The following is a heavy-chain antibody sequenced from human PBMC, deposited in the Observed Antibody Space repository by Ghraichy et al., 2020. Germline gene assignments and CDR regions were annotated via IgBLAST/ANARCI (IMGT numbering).Heavy chain of an antibody. V-gene: IGHV1-69*04. CDR2: IIPILGIA. CDR1: GGTFSSYA. CDR3: ARGGADYGDYSLYAFDI. Sequence: SVKVSCKASGGTFSSYAISWVRQAPGQGLEWMGRIIPILGIANYAQKFQGRVTITADKSTSTAYMELSSLRSEDTAVYYCARGGADYGDYSLYAFDIWGQGTMVTVSS. D-gene: IGHD4-17*01. J-gene: IGHJ3*02.